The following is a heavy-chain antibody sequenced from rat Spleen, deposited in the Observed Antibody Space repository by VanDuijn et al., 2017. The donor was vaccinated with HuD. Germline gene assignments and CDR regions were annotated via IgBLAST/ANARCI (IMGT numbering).Heavy chain of an antibody. CDR2: INTGGGNT. CDR1: GFTFSDYY. J-gene: IGHJ2*01. Sequence: EVQLVESGGGLVQPGRSLKLSCAASGFTFSDYYMAWVRQAPKKGLEWVASINTGGGNTYYRDSVKGRFTISRDNAKSTLYLQMDSLRSEDTATYYCARSVFDYWGQGVMVTVSS. V-gene: IGHV5-25*01. CDR3: ARSVFDY.